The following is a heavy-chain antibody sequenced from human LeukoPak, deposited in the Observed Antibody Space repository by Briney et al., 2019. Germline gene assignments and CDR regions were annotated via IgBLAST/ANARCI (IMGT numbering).Heavy chain of an antibody. J-gene: IGHJ4*02. Sequence: SVKVSCKDSGYTFTGYYMHWVRQAPGQGLEWMGRIIPIPGITNYAEKFQGRVTITADKSTTTVYMELSSLRSDDAAIYYCAVFYYYASGSFVDYWGQGTLVTVSS. V-gene: IGHV1-69*02. CDR2: IIPIPGIT. CDR3: AVFYYYASGSFVDY. D-gene: IGHD3-10*01. CDR1: GYTFTGYY.